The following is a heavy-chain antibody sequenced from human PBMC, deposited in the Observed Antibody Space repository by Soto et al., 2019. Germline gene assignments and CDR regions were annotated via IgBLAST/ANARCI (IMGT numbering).Heavy chain of an antibody. J-gene: IGHJ6*02. V-gene: IGHV1-69*13. Sequence: ASVKVSCKASGGTFSSYAISWVRQAPGQGLEWMGGIIPIFGTANYAQKFQGRVTITADESTSTAYMELSSLRSEDTAVYYCARGNFVRGVIINGMDVWGQGTTVTVSS. CDR3: ARGNFVRGVIINGMDV. CDR2: IIPIFGTA. CDR1: GGTFSSYA. D-gene: IGHD3-10*02.